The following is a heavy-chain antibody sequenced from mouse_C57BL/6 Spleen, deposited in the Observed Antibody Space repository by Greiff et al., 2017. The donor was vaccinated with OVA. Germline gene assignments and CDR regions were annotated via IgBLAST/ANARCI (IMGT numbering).Heavy chain of an antibody. CDR2: IHPNSGST. D-gene: IGHD1-1*01. Sequence: VQLQQPGAELVKPGASVKLSCKASGYTFTSYWMHWVKQRPGQGLEWIGMIHPNSGSTKYNEKFKSKATLTVDTSSSTAYVQLSSLTSEDAAVYYCAREGLLLRCHYVDCWGQGTTLTVSA. J-gene: IGHJ2*01. CDR1: GYTFTSYW. CDR3: AREGLLLRCHYVDC. V-gene: IGHV1-64*01.